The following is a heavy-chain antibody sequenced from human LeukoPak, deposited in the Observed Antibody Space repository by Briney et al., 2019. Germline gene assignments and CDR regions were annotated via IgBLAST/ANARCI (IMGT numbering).Heavy chain of an antibody. CDR3: ARSRAAAGIFES. V-gene: IGHV3-66*01. CDR2: IYTGGTT. D-gene: IGHD6-13*01. J-gene: IGHJ4*02. CDR1: GFSVTSNH. Sequence: GGSLRLSCAASGFSVTSNHMNWVRQAPGKGLEWVSIIYTGGTTHYADSLNDRFTISRDDSINTLYLQMNSLRAEDTAVYYCARSRAAAGIFESWGQGTLVTVSS.